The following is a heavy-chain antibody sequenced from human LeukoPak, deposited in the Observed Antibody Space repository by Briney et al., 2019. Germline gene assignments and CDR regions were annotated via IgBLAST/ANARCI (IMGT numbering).Heavy chain of an antibody. D-gene: IGHD3-22*01. J-gene: IGHJ5*02. CDR2: ISAYNGNT. CDR3: ARVATNRYDSSGYYYFGVRWFDP. CDR1: GYTFTSYG. V-gene: IGHV1-18*01. Sequence: ASVKVSCKASGYTFTSYGISWVRQAPGQGLEWMGWISAYNGNTNYAQKLQGRVTMTTDTSTSTAYMELSSLRSEDTAVYYCARVATNRYDSSGYYYFGVRWFDPWGQGTLVTVSS.